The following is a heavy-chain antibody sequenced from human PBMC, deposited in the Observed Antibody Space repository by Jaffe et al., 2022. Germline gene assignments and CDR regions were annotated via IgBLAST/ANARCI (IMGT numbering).Heavy chain of an antibody. D-gene: IGHD3-16*02. CDR2: IYHSGST. CDR1: GYSISSGYY. CDR3: ARLMITFGGVIDLDSYFDY. J-gene: IGHJ4*02. V-gene: IGHV4-38-2*01. Sequence: QVQLQESGPGLVKPSETLSLTCAVSGYSISSGYYWGWIRQPPGKGLEWIGSIYHSGSTYYNPSLKSRVTISVDTSKNQFSLKLSSVTAADTAVYYCARLMITFGGVIDLDSYFDYWGQGTLVTVSS.